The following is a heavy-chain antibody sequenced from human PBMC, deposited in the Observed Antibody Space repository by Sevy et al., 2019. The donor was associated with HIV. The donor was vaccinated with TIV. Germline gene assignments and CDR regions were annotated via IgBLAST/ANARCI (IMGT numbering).Heavy chain of an antibody. CDR3: ARDLEFYDYGDYGPAFMPDY. J-gene: IGHJ4*02. D-gene: IGHD4-17*01. CDR2: MWFDGSNT. Sequence: GGCLRLSCAASGFTFSTYGMRWVRQAPGKGLEWVAVMWFDGSNTYYADSVKGRFTISRDIAKNTLHLQMNSLRAEDTAVYYRARDLEFYDYGDYGPAFMPDYWGQGTLVTVSS. V-gene: IGHV3-33*01. CDR1: GFTFSTYG.